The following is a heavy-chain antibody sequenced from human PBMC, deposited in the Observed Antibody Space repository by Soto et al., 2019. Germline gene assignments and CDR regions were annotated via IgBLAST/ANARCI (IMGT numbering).Heavy chain of an antibody. Sequence: PGGSLRLSRSASVFTFSIYSMSWVRQAPGKGLEWVSAISGSGGSTYYADSVKGRFTISRDNSKNTLYLQLTSVTVEDTAVYYCATSYGNAWYTYWVQGTQVTGSS. J-gene: IGHJ4*02. CDR3: ATSYGNAWYTY. D-gene: IGHD6-13*01. CDR1: VFTFSIYS. CDR2: ISGSGGST. V-gene: IGHV3-23*01.